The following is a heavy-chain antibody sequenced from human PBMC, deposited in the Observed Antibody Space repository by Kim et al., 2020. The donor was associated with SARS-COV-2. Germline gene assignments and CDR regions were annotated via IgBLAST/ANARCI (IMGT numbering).Heavy chain of an antibody. CDR3: AKVGSSTYTYYYDSGGFNDAVDI. V-gene: IGHV3-23*01. Sequence: GGSLRLSCAASGFTFSSYAMTWVRQAPGKGLEWVAVIRGSGSSTYYADSVKGRFTISRDNSKNTLYLQMNSLRAEDTAVYYCAKVGSSTYTYYYDSGGFNDAVDIWGQGTLVTVSS. J-gene: IGHJ3*02. D-gene: IGHD3-22*01. CDR2: IRGSGSST. CDR1: GFTFSSYA.